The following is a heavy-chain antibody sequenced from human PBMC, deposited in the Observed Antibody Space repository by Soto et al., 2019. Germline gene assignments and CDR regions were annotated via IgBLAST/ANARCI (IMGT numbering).Heavy chain of an antibody. V-gene: IGHV1-18*01. CDR2: ISAYNGNT. CDR3: ARASENVVVPAAIQPLYYYYYGMDV. D-gene: IGHD2-2*02. J-gene: IGHJ6*02. CDR1: GYTFTSYG. Sequence: ASVKVSCKASGYTFTSYGISWVRQAPGQGLEWMGWISAYNGNTNYAQKLQGRVTMTTDESTSTAYMELRSLRSEDTAVYYCARASENVVVPAAIQPLYYYYYGMDVWGQGTTVTVSS.